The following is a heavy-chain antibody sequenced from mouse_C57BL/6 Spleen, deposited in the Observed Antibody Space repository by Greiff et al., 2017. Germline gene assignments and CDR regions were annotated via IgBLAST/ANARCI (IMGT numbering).Heavy chain of an antibody. Sequence: QVQLQQPGAELVKPGASVKLSCKASGYTFTSYWMQWVKQRPGQGLEWIGEIDPSDSYTNYNQKFKGKATLTVDTSSITAYMQLSSLTSEDSAVYYCAIYYVYDGGGLYAMDYWGQGTSVTVSS. J-gene: IGHJ4*01. CDR3: AIYYVYDGGGLYAMDY. V-gene: IGHV1-50*01. D-gene: IGHD2-2*01. CDR2: IDPSDSYT. CDR1: GYTFTSYW.